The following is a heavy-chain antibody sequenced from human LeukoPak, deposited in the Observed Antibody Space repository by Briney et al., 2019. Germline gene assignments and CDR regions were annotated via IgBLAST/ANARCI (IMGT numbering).Heavy chain of an antibody. CDR3: ARSHDYSNYVAF. D-gene: IGHD4-11*01. CDR2: IYPGDSDT. CDR1: GYNFTIRW. J-gene: IGHJ4*02. V-gene: IGHV5-51*01. Sequence: GESLKISCKGSGYNFTIRWIGWVRQMPGKGLEWMGIIYPGDSDTRYNPSFQGRITISADKSISTAYVQWSSLKASDTAMYYCARSHDYSNYVAFWGQGTLVTVSS.